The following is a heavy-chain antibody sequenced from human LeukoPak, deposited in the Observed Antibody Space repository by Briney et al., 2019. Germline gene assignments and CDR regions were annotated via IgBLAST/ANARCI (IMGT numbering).Heavy chain of an antibody. J-gene: IGHJ4*02. D-gene: IGHD3-3*01. CDR1: GLTFSSYA. Sequence: PGGSLRLSCAASGLTFSSYAMSWVRQAPGKGLEWVSANSGSSGHTLYADSVKGRSTISRDNSKNTLYLQMNSLRAEDTAVYYCAKVGFSEMEWLLYSDHWGQGTLVTVSS. CDR2: NSGSSGHT. CDR3: AKVGFSEMEWLLYSDH. V-gene: IGHV3-23*01.